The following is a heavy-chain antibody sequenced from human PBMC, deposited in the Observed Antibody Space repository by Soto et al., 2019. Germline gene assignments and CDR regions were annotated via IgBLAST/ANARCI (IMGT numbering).Heavy chain of an antibody. CDR2: ISYDGSNK. Sequence: QVQLVESGGGVVQPGRSLRLSCAASGFTFSSYAMHWVRQAPGKGLEWVAVISYDGSNKYYADSVKGRFTISRDKSKNTLYLQMNSLRAEDTAVYYCARDPGPTYYDYVWGSYRYVFDYWGQGTLVTVSS. CDR3: ARDPGPTYYDYVWGSYRYVFDY. D-gene: IGHD3-16*02. CDR1: GFTFSSYA. V-gene: IGHV3-30-3*01. J-gene: IGHJ4*02.